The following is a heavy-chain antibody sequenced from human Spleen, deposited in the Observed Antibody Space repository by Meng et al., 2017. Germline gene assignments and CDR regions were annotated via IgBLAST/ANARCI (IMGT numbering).Heavy chain of an antibody. CDR1: GVTFSGSD. D-gene: IGHD6-13*01. J-gene: IGHJ3*02. V-gene: IGHV3-21*01. CDR3: AREEQQLVLGSDAFDI. CDR2: ISSSSSYI. Sequence: GESLKISCAVSGVTFSGSDIHWVRQAPGKGLEWVSSISSSSSYIYYADSVKGRFTISRDNAKNSLYLQMNSLRAEDTAVYYCAREEQQLVLGSDAFDIWGQGTMVTVSS.